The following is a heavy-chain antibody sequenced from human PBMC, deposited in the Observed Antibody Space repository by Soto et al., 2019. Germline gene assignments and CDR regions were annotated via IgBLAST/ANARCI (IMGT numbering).Heavy chain of an antibody. D-gene: IGHD1-20*01. J-gene: IGHJ4*02. CDR1: GGSFSGYY. CDR2: INHSGST. V-gene: IGHV4-34*01. Sequence: QVQLQQWGAGLLKPSETLSLTCAVYGGSFSGYYWSWIRHPPGKGLEWIGEINHSGSTNYNPSLKRRVTISVDTSKNQFSLKLSSVTAAETAVYYCATITGTPQDYWGQGTLVTVSS. CDR3: ATITGTPQDY.